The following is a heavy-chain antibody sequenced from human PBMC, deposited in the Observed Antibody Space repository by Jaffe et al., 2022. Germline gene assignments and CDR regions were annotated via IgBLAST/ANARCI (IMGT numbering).Heavy chain of an antibody. D-gene: IGHD3-22*01. Sequence: EVQLVESGGGLVQPGGSLRLSCAASGFTFSSYWMHWVRQAPGKGLVWVSRINSDGSSTSYADSVKGRFTISRDNAKNTLYLQMNSLRAEDTAVYYCARGTYYYDSSGYSSTNAFDIWGQGTMVTVSS. CDR1: GFTFSSYW. CDR3: ARGTYYYDSSGYSSTNAFDI. V-gene: IGHV3-74*01. CDR2: INSDGSST. J-gene: IGHJ3*02.